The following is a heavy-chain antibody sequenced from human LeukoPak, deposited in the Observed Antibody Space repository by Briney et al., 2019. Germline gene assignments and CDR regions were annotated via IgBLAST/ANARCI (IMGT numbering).Heavy chain of an antibody. CDR2: ISGSGGST. J-gene: IGHJ5*02. V-gene: IGHV3-23*01. D-gene: IGHD2-2*02. CDR3: AKGSCSSTRCYIWFDP. CDR1: GFTFSSYG. Sequence: PGGSLRLSCAASGFTFSSYGMSWVRQAPGKGLEWVSAISGSGGSTYYADSVKGRFTISRDNSKNTLYLQMNSLRAEDTALYYCAKGSCSSTRCYIWFDPWGQGTLVTVSS.